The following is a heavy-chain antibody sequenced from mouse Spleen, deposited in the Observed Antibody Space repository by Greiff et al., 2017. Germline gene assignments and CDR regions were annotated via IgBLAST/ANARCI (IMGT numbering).Heavy chain of an antibody. CDR2: IRNKANGYTT. CDR3: ARYRGVVAPHYYAMDY. CDR1: GFTFTDYY. V-gene: IGHV7-3*01. J-gene: IGHJ4*01. Sequence: DVMLVESGGGLVQPGGSLSLSCAASGFTFTDYYMSWVRQPPGKALEWLGFIRNKANGYTTEYSASVKGRFTISRDNSQSILYLQMNALRAEDSATYYGARYRGVVAPHYYAMDYWGQGTSVTVSS. D-gene: IGHD1-1*01.